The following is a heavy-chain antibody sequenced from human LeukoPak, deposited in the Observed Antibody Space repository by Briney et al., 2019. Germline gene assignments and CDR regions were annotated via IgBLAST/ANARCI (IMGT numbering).Heavy chain of an antibody. Sequence: PGGSLRLSCAASGFTFSSYSMNWVRQAPGKGLEWVSSISSSSSYIYYADSVKGRFTISRDNAKNSLYLQMNSLRAEDTAVYYCARSNGITIFGVERGYWGQGTLVTVSS. CDR2: ISSSSSYI. V-gene: IGHV3-21*01. D-gene: IGHD3-3*01. CDR1: GFTFSSYS. CDR3: ARSNGITIFGVERGY. J-gene: IGHJ4*02.